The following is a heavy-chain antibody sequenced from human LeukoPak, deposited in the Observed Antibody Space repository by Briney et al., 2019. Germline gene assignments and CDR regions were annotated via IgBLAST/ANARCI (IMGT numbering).Heavy chain of an antibody. CDR3: ARGRRPNGRFGY. D-gene: IGHD2-8*01. CDR2: ISVYNGNK. V-gene: IGHV1-18*01. J-gene: IGHJ4*02. CDR1: GYTFTSYD. Sequence: ASVNDSCKASGYTFTSYDISWVRQAPGQGLEWMGRISVYNGNKNYAQKLQGRLTMTTDTSTSTAYMELRSLRSDDTAVYYCARGRRPNGRFGYWGQGTLVTVSS.